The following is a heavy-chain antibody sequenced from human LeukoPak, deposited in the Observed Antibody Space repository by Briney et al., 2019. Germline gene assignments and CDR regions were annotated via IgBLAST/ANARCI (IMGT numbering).Heavy chain of an antibody. CDR1: GFTFSTYA. J-gene: IGHJ4*02. CDR3: ARQGRGVGDWLDY. CDR2: ISYDGSSK. V-gene: IGHV3-30*04. D-gene: IGHD2-21*02. Sequence: PGRSLRLSCAASGFTFSTYAMHWVRQAPGKGLEWVAVISYDGSSKYYADSVKGRFTISRDNSKNTLYLQMNSLRAEDTAVYYCARQGRGVGDWLDYWGQGTLVTVSS.